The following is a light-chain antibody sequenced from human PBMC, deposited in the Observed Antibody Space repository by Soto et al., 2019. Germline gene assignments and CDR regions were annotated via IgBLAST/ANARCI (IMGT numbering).Light chain of an antibody. V-gene: IGLV2-8*01. CDR1: SSDVGGYNY. CDR2: EVI. Sequence: QSALTQPPSASGSPGQSVTISCTGTSSDVGGYNYVSWYQQYPGKAPKLMIYEVIKRPSGVPDRFSGSKSGNTASLTVSGLHTEDEADYYCSSYAGSNNLVFGGGTKLT. CDR3: SSYAGSNNLV. J-gene: IGLJ2*01.